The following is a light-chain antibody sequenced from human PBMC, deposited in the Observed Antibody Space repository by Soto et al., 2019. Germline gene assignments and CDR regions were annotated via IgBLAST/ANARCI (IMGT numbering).Light chain of an antibody. CDR1: QSVSHSSNNRNY. CDR3: QQYYTTPHT. J-gene: IGKJ2*01. V-gene: IGKV4-1*01. Sequence: DIVMTQSPDSLAVSLGERASINCKSSQSVSHSSNNRNYLAWYQQKPGQPPKLVIYGASTRESGVPDRFSGSGSGTDFALTISSLQAEDVAVYYCQQYYTTPHTFGLGTKLEIK. CDR2: GAS.